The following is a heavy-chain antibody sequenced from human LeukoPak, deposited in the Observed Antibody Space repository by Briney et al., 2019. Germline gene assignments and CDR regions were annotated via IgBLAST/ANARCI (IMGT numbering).Heavy chain of an antibody. V-gene: IGHV3-74*01. D-gene: IGHD5-24*01. CDR1: GLTFSSYW. CDR3: ASGSRRDGYNFLTD. CDR2: INSDGSST. J-gene: IGHJ4*02. Sequence: GGSLRLSCAASGLTFSSYWMHWVRQAPGKGLVWVSRINSDGSSTSYADSVKGRFTISRDNAKNTLYLQMNSMRAEDTAVYYCASGSRRDGYNFLTDWGPGTLVTVSS.